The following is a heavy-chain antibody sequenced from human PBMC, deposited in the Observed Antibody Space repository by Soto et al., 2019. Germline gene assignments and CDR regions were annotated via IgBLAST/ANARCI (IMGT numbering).Heavy chain of an antibody. D-gene: IGHD6-13*01. V-gene: IGHV5-51*01. CDR2: IYPGDSDT. Sequence: GESLKLSCTGSGYSLTSYLIGWVCQMPGKGLEWMGIIYPGDSDTRYSPSFQGQVTISADKSISTAYMELSRLRSDDTAVYYCARPGGYLFNGPYYYGMDVWGQGTTVTVSS. J-gene: IGHJ6*02. CDR3: ARPGGYLFNGPYYYGMDV. CDR1: GYSLTSYL.